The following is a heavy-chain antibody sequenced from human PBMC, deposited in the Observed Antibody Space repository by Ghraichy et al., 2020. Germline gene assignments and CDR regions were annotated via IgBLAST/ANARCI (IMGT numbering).Heavy chain of an antibody. V-gene: IGHV3-23*01. CDR1: GFTFSSYA. J-gene: IGHJ4*02. CDR3: ASPQLRYFDWLLPLTLDY. CDR2: ISGSGGST. D-gene: IGHD3-9*01. Sequence: GGSLRLSCAASGFTFSSYAMSWVRQAPGKGLEWVSAISGSGGSTYYADSVKGRFTISRDNSKNTLYLQMNSLRAEDTAVYYCASPQLRYFDWLLPLTLDYWGQGTLVTVSS.